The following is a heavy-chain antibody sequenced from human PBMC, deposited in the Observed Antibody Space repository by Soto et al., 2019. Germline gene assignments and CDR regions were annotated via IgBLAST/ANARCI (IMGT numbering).Heavy chain of an antibody. V-gene: IGHV3-23*01. CDR3: ASERNLLERLFFDY. Sequence: GGSLRLSCLASGFTFSNYDMNWVRQAPGQGLEWVSVISGSGGSTYYADSVKGRFTISRDNSKNTLYLQMNSLRAEDTAVYYCASERNLLERLFFDYWGQGTLVTVSS. J-gene: IGHJ4*02. CDR1: GFTFSNYD. CDR2: ISGSGGST. D-gene: IGHD1-1*01.